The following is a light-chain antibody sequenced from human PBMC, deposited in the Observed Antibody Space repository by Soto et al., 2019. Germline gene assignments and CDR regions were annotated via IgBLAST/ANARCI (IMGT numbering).Light chain of an antibody. Sequence: QSVLTQPPSASGSPGQSVTISCTGTSSDVGGHNSVSWYQQYPGKAPKLMIYEVSKRPSGVPDRFSGSKSGNTASLTVSGLQAEDEADYFCSTWDDSLNDVVFGGGTKVTVL. V-gene: IGLV2-8*01. CDR3: STWDDSLNDVV. CDR2: EVS. J-gene: IGLJ2*01. CDR1: SSDVGGHNS.